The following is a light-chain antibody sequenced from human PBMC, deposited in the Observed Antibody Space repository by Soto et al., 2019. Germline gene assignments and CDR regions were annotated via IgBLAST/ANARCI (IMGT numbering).Light chain of an antibody. CDR2: EVS. CDR3: SSYAGSTICV. J-gene: IGLJ2*01. CDR1: SSDVGGYNH. Sequence: QSALTQPPSASGAPGQSVTISCTGTSSDVGGYNHVAWYQQHPGKAPKLMIYEVSKRPSGVPDRFSGSKSGNTASLTVSGLQTDDEADYYCSSYAGSTICVFGGGTKLTVL. V-gene: IGLV2-8*01.